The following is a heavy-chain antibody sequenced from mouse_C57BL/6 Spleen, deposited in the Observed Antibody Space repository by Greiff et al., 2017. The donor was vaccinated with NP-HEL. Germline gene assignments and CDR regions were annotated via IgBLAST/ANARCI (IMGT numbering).Heavy chain of an antibody. CDR3: ARHEEGVYYDYDRAMDY. D-gene: IGHD2-4*01. J-gene: IGHJ4*01. V-gene: IGHV1-62-2*01. CDR2: FYPGSGSI. Sequence: VKLMESGAELVKPGASVKLSCKASGYTFTEYTIHWVKQRSGQGLGWIGWFYPGSGSIKYNEKFKDKATLTADKSSSTVYMELSRLTSEDSAVYFCARHEEGVYYDYDRAMDYWGQGTSVTVSS. CDR1: GYTFTEYT.